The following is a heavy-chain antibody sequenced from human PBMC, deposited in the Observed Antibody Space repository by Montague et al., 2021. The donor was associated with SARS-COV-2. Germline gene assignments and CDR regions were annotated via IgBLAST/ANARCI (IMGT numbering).Heavy chain of an antibody. CDR2: ISISGST. J-gene: IGHJ4*02. D-gene: IGHD6-19*01. V-gene: IGHV4-61*02. Sequence: TLSLTCTVSGGSISSGSYYWSWIRQPAGQGLVWIGRISISGSTNYNPSLKSRVTISVDTSKNQFSLKLSSVTAADTAVYYCARDIAVVGLFDYWGQGTLVTVSS. CDR3: ARDIAVVGLFDY. CDR1: GGSISSGSYY.